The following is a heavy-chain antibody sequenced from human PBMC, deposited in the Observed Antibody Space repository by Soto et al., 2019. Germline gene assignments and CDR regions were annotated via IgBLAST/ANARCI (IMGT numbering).Heavy chain of an antibody. J-gene: IGHJ6*02. CDR2: IWYDGSNK. D-gene: IGHD2-8*01. Sequence: QVQLVESGGGVVQPGRSLRLSCAASGFTFSSYGMHWVRQAPGKGLEWVAVIWYDGSNKYYADSVKGRFTISRDNSKNTLYLQMNSLRAEDTAVYYCAREPSIMVYATPYYYYYGMDLWGQGTTVTVSS. V-gene: IGHV3-33*01. CDR1: GFTFSSYG. CDR3: AREPSIMVYATPYYYYYGMDL.